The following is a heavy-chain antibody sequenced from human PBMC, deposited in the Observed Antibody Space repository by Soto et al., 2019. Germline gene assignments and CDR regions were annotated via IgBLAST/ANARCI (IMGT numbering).Heavy chain of an antibody. CDR2: ISSSSSYI. J-gene: IGHJ4*02. D-gene: IGHD6-6*01. Sequence: GGSLRLSCAASGFTFSSYSMNWVRQAPGKGLEWVSSISSSSSYIYYADSVKGRFTISRDNAKNSLYLQMNSLRAEDTAVYYCARDETSRYSSSEFDYWGQGTLVTVSS. V-gene: IGHV3-21*01. CDR3: ARDETSRYSSSEFDY. CDR1: GFTFSSYS.